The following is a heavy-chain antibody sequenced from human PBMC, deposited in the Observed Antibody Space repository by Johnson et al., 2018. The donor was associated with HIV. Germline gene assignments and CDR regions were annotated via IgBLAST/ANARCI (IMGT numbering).Heavy chain of an antibody. CDR1: GFSFSSFA. V-gene: IGHV3-23*04. CDR2: ISASGSST. D-gene: IGHD6-13*01. CDR3: ASGRYSITSYVGGLVAFDI. Sequence: VQLVESGGNLVQPGGSLRLSCAGSGFSFSSFAMSWVRQAPGKGLEWVSSISASGSSTYNADSVKGRFNISRDNSKNSLYLQMNSRRAEDTAVYYLASGRYSITSYVGGLVAFDICGQGTMVTVSS. J-gene: IGHJ3*02.